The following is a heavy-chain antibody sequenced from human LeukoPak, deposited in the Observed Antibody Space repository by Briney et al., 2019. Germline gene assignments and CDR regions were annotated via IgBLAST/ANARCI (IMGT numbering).Heavy chain of an antibody. CDR3: AKDSRNYYFDY. Sequence: GSLRLSCAASGFTFSSYGMHWVRQAPGKGLEWVAVISYDGSNKYYADSVKGRSTISRDNSKNTLYLQMNSLRAEDTAVYYCAKDSRNYYFDYWGQGTLVIVSS. V-gene: IGHV3-30*18. CDR1: GFTFSSYG. CDR2: ISYDGSNK. J-gene: IGHJ4*02.